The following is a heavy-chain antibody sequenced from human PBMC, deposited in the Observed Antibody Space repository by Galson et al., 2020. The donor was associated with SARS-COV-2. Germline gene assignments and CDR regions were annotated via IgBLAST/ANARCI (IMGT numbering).Heavy chain of an antibody. Sequence: ASVKVSCKVSGYTLTELSMHWVRQAPGKGLEWMGGFDPEDGETIYAQKFQGRVTMTEDTSTDTAYMELSSLRSEDTAVYDCATSYAVLGVRGVIGYWGQGTLVTVSS. V-gene: IGHV1-24*01. CDR3: ATSYAVLGVRGVIGY. CDR1: GYTLTELS. CDR2: FDPEDGET. D-gene: IGHD3-10*01. J-gene: IGHJ4*02.